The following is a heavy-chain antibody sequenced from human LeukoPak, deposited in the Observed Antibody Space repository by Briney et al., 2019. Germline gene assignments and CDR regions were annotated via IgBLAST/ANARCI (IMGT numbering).Heavy chain of an antibody. Sequence: GGSLRLSCAASGFTFSSYAMRWVRQAPGKGLEWVSAISGSGGSTYYADPVKGRFTISRDNSKNTLYLQMNSLRAEDTAVYYCANTPYDILTGWHYFDYWGQGTLVTVSS. CDR2: ISGSGGST. V-gene: IGHV3-23*01. D-gene: IGHD3-9*01. CDR1: GFTFSSYA. CDR3: ANTPYDILTGWHYFDY. J-gene: IGHJ4*02.